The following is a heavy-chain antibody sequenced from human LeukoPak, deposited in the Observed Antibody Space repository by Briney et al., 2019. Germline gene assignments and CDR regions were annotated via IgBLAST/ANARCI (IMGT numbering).Heavy chain of an antibody. J-gene: IGHJ6*03. CDR3: AKDMHYGSGSYYYYYMDV. CDR2: IRYDGSNK. D-gene: IGHD3-10*01. V-gene: IGHV3-30*02. CDR1: GFTFSSYG. Sequence: GGSLRLSCAASGFTFSSYGMHWVRQAPGKGLEWVAFIRYDGSNKYYADSVKGRFTISRDNSKNTLYLQMNSLRAEDTAVYYCAKDMHYGSGSYYYYYMDVWGKGTTVTISS.